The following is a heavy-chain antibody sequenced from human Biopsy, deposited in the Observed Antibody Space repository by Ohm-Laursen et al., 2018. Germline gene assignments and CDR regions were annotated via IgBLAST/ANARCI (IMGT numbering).Heavy chain of an antibody. CDR2: TYKGGNT. CDR1: GASITSYY. CDR3: ARDLPSSYYYAMDV. V-gene: IGHV4-4*07. J-gene: IGHJ6*02. Sequence: TLSLTCTVSGASITSYYWSWIRQPAGKGLEWIGHTYKGGNTNHNPSLKSRVSMSVDTSKNQLSLTLRSVTAADTAVYHCARDLPSSYYYAMDVWGQGTTVTVSS.